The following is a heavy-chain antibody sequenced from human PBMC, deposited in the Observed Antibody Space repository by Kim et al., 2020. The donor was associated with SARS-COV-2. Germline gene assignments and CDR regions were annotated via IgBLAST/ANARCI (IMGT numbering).Heavy chain of an antibody. D-gene: IGHD1-26*01. J-gene: IGHJ3*02. Sequence: KSRVTISVDTSKNQFSLKLSSVTAADTAVYYCARDLGPNNSGSYADAFDIWGQGTMVTVSS. V-gene: IGHV4-31*02. CDR3: ARDLGPNNSGSYADAFDI.